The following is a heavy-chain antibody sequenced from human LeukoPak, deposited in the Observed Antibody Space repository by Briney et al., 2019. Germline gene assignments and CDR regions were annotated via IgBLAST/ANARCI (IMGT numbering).Heavy chain of an antibody. Sequence: GGSLRLSCAASGFDVISNYMTWVRQAPGKGLEWVSVIYPGVSTHYAASVMGRCIISRDNSKNMVSLQMNDLRADDTAVYYCALRSSISGSLRDWGPGTLVTVSS. CDR1: GFDVISNY. CDR3: ALRSSISGSLRD. D-gene: IGHD1-14*01. J-gene: IGHJ4*02. CDR2: IYPGVST. V-gene: IGHV3-53*01.